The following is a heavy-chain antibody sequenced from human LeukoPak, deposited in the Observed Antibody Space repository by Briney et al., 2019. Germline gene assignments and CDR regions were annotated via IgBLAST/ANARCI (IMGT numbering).Heavy chain of an antibody. Sequence: SETLSLTCTVSGGSISSSSYYWGWIRQPPGKGLEWIGSTYYSGSTYYNPSLKSRVTISVDTSKNQFSLKLSSVTAADTAVYYCARSRKKRGYSGYDFLGAYYFDYWGQGTLVTVSS. V-gene: IGHV4-39*01. J-gene: IGHJ4*02. CDR3: ARSRKKRGYSGYDFLGAYYFDY. CDR2: TYYSGST. D-gene: IGHD5-12*01. CDR1: GGSISSSSYY.